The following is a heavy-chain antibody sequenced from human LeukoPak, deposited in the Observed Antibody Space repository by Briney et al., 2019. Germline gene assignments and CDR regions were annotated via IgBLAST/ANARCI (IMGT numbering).Heavy chain of an antibody. D-gene: IGHD2-15*01. CDR2: INTAKGNT. V-gene: IGHV1-3*04. J-gene: IGHJ4*02. CDR1: GYTFTSYA. CDR3: AREGYGAIDY. Sequence: ASVKVSCKASGYTFTSYAIHWVRQAPGQRLEWMGWINTAKGNTRYSQKFQGRVTISRNTSASIAYMELSSLRSDDTAVYYCAREGYGAIDYWGQGTLVTVSS.